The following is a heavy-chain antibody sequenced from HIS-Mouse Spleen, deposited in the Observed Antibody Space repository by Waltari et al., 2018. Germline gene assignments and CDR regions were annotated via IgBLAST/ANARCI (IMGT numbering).Heavy chain of an antibody. D-gene: IGHD2-15*01. Sequence: QVQLQESRPGLVKPSETLSLTCTVSGGPISSYHWSWMRPPPGKGVEWIGYIYYSGSTNYNPSLKSRVTISVDTSKNQFSLKLSSVTAADTAVYYCARERRYCSGGSCYSTFDYWGQGTLVTVSS. V-gene: IGHV4-59*01. CDR2: IYYSGST. J-gene: IGHJ4*02. CDR3: ARERRYCSGGSCYSTFDY. CDR1: GGPISSYH.